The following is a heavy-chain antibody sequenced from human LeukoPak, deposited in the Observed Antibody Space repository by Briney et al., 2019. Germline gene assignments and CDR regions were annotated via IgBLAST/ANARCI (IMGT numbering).Heavy chain of an antibody. V-gene: IGHV4-31*03. D-gene: IGHD3-3*01. CDR1: GGSISSGGYY. Sequence: TLSLTCTVSGGSISSGGYYWSWIRQHPGKGLEWIGYIYYSGSTYYNPSLKSRVTISVDTSKNQFSLKLSSVTAADTAVYYCARVTFWSGYSLFDYWGQGTLVTVSS. J-gene: IGHJ4*02. CDR2: IYYSGST. CDR3: ARVTFWSGYSLFDY.